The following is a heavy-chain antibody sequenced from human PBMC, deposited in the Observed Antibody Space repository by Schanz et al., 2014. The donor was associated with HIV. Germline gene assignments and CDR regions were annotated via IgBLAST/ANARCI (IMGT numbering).Heavy chain of an antibody. CDR2: ISSDSSYI. V-gene: IGHV3-21*01. CDR3: VRGLLFQGFFDS. D-gene: IGHD3-10*01. CDR1: GFTFSIYS. J-gene: IGHJ4*02. Sequence: VQLVESGGGVVQPGRSLRLSCAGSGFTFSIYSMNWVRQAPGKGLEWVSSISSDSSYIFYADSMKGRFTISRDNARNSLYLQIRSLRAEDTAVYYCVRGLLFQGFFDSWGQGALVTVSS.